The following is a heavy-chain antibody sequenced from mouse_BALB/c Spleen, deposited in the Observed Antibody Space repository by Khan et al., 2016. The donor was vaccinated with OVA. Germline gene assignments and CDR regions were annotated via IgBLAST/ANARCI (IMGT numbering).Heavy chain of an antibody. D-gene: IGHD2-14*01. CDR2: VDPFSAVT. CDR3: TRHGYVAWFTY. J-gene: IGHJ3*01. V-gene: IGHV1-31*01. Sequence: EVQLQQSGPELMKPGASVKISCKASGYSFTSYYIHWVMQSRGQSLEWIGYVDPFSAVTTYNQKFKGKATLTVDKSSRTAYIHLSRLTSEDSAVYYCTRHGYVAWFTYWGQGTLVTVSA. CDR1: GYSFTSYY.